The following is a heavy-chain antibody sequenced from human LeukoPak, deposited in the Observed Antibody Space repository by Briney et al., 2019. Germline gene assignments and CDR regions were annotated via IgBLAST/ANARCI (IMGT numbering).Heavy chain of an antibody. CDR3: AKTLLYDRGHETFQH. Sequence: GGSLRLSCAACVFPFRSYAMSWVRQAPGKGLEWVSAIIGSGGSTNYAPSVKGRFTISRDNSKHTLYLQMNSLRAEGPAVYYCAKTLLYDRGHETFQHWGQGTLVTVSS. J-gene: IGHJ1*01. CDR2: IIGSGGST. CDR1: VFPFRSYA. D-gene: IGHD3-16*01. V-gene: IGHV3-23*01.